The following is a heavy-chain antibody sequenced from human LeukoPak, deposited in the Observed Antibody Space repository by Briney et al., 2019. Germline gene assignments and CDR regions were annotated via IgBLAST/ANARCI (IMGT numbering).Heavy chain of an antibody. CDR1: GFTVSSNY. CDR3: ARAKPKNMVRGLIMRRESRYYFDY. CDR2: IYSGGSR. J-gene: IGHJ4*02. V-gene: IGHV3-53*01. D-gene: IGHD3-10*01. Sequence: PGGSLRLSCAASGFTVSSNYMSWVRQAPGKGLEWVSVIYSGGSRYYADSVKGRFTISRDNSKSKLYIQMNSLRAEDTAVYYCARAKPKNMVRGLIMRRESRYYFDYWGQGTLVTVSS.